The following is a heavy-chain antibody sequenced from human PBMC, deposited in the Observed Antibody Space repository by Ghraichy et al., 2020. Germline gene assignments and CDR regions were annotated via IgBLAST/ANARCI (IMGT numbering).Heavy chain of an antibody. V-gene: IGHV1/OR15-3*03. J-gene: IGHJ5*01. CDR3: ATGPSVETSDSYFAS. D-gene: IGHD5/OR15-5a*01. Sequence: ASVKVSCQASGGFIGDYDIHWVRQAPGQGLEWVGRVDAVKRVTALSPNYWGRVELVREETPNAALLHISSLTVDDTAVYFCATGPSVETSDSYFASWGQGTPVIVSS. CDR1: GGFIGDYD. CDR2: VDAVKRVT.